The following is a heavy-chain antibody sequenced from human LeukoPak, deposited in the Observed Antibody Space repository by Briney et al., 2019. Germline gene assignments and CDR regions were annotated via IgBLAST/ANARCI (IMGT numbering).Heavy chain of an antibody. Sequence: PGGSLRLSCAASGFTFNSYAMNWVRQAPGKGLEWVSSLSSSGGSTYYADSVKGRFTISRDNSKNTLFLQMNSLRAEDTAVYYCAKAYSSSWSTTPYDYWGQGTLVTVSS. V-gene: IGHV3-23*01. J-gene: IGHJ4*02. CDR3: AKAYSSSWSTTPYDY. CDR2: LSSSGGST. D-gene: IGHD6-13*01. CDR1: GFTFNSYA.